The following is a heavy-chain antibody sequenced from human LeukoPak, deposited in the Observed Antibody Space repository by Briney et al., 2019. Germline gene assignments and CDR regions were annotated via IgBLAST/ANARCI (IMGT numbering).Heavy chain of an antibody. CDR1: GFTFINYA. Sequence: GGSLRLSCAASGFTFINYAMTWVRQAPGKGLERVSAISGSGDSTFNADSVKGRFTISRDNSKNTLYLQMNSLRAEDTALYYCARGAYYYEDWGQGTLVTVSS. CDR3: ARGAYYYED. V-gene: IGHV3-23*01. D-gene: IGHD3-22*01. CDR2: ISGSGDST. J-gene: IGHJ4*02.